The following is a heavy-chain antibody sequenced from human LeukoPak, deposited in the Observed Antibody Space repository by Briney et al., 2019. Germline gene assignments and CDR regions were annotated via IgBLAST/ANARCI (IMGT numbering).Heavy chain of an antibody. J-gene: IGHJ4*02. D-gene: IGHD3-10*01. CDR3: ARLLWFGESPLFDY. CDR1: GGSIRSSLYY. Sequence: SETLSLTCTVSGGSIRSSLYYWAWIRQTPGKGLEWIGSIDYSGSTNYNPSLKSRATIFVDTSKNQFSLKLSSLTAADTAVYYCARLLWFGESPLFDYWGRRTLVTVSS. V-gene: IGHV4-39*01. CDR2: IDYSGST.